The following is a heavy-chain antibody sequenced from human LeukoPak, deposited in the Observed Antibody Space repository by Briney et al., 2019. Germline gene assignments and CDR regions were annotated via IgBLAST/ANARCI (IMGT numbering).Heavy chain of an antibody. CDR1: GGSFSGYY. J-gene: IGHJ4*02. D-gene: IGHD2-8*01. Sequence: SETLSLTCAVYGGSFSGYYWSWIRQPPGKGLEWIGEINHSGSTNYNPSLKSRVTISIDTSKNQFSLKLTSVTAADTAVYYCARHTVSRAGGDFDYWGQGTLVTVSS. CDR2: INHSGST. CDR3: ARHTVSRAGGDFDY. V-gene: IGHV4-34*01.